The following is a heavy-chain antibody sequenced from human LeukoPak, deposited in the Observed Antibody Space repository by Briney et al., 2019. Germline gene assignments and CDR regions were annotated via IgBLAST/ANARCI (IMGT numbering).Heavy chain of an antibody. CDR1: GFTFSIYA. CDR2: ISGGGGST. D-gene: IGHD6-19*01. Sequence: GGSLRLSCAASGFTFSIYAMSWVRQAPGKGLEWVSAISGGGGSTYYADSVKGRFTISRDNSKNTLYLQMNSLRAEDTAVYYCAKDQIAVAGFVGIQRPGDFDYWGQGTLVTVSS. V-gene: IGHV3-23*01. J-gene: IGHJ4*02. CDR3: AKDQIAVAGFVGIQRPGDFDY.